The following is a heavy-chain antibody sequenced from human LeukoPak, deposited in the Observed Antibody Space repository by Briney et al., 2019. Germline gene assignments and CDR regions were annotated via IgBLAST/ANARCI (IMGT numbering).Heavy chain of an antibody. CDR1: GFAFSSYA. J-gene: IGHJ4*02. Sequence: PGGPLRLSCAASGFAFSSYAMSWVRQAPGKGLEWVSAISGSGGSTYYADSVKGRFTIPRDNSKNTLYLQMNSLRAEDTAVYYCAKDLVVVTARDYWGQGTLVTVSS. V-gene: IGHV3-23*01. CDR2: ISGSGGST. CDR3: AKDLVVVTARDY. D-gene: IGHD2-21*02.